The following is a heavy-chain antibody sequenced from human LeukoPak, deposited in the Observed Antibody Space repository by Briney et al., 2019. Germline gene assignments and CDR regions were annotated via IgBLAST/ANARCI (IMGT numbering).Heavy chain of an antibody. V-gene: IGHV3-21*06. J-gene: IGHJ6*04. CDR1: GFTFSSYN. Sequence: PGGSLRLSCAASGFTFSSYNMNWVRQAPGKGLEWVSSTTSSSSYIYYADSVKGRFTISRDNAKNSLYLQMSSLRAEDTAVYYCAELGITMIGGVWGKGTTVTISS. D-gene: IGHD3-10*02. CDR3: AELGITMIGGV. CDR2: TTSSSSYI.